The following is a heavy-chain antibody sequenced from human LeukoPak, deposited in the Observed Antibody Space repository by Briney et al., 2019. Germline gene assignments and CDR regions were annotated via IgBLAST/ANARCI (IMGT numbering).Heavy chain of an antibody. CDR3: ARAVAGAYYYYYMDV. CDR2: IYPGDSDT. V-gene: IGHV5-51*01. CDR1: GYSFTSYW. J-gene: IGHJ6*03. D-gene: IGHD6-19*01. Sequence: GESLKISCKGSGYSFTSYWIGWVRHMPGKGLEWMGIIYPGDSDTRYSPSFQGQVTISADKSISTAYLQWSSLKASDTAMYYCARAVAGAYYYYYMDVWGKGTTVTVSS.